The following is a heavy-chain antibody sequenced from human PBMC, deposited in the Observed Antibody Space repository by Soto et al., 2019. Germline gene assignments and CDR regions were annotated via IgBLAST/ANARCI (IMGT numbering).Heavy chain of an antibody. D-gene: IGHD6-13*01. J-gene: IGHJ4*02. CDR1: GGSISSYY. V-gene: IGHV4-4*07. CDR3: ASGSGWYTFDY. Sequence: SETLSLTCTVSGGSISSYYWSWIRQPAGKGLEWIGRISSGSTNYNPSLKSRVTMSLDTSKNQFSLKLSSVTAADTAVYYCASGSGWYTFDYWGQGTLVTVSS. CDR2: ISSGST.